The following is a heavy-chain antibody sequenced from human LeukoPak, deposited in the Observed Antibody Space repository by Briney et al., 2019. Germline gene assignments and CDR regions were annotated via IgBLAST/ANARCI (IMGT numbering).Heavy chain of an antibody. CDR1: GVTVGSNH. CDR3: VRDAS. J-gene: IGHJ4*02. Sequence: GGSLRLSCAVSGVTVGSNHMSWVRQAPGKGLEWVSAIYSGGGTYYADSVKGRFTLSRDNSKNTLYLQMNSLRAEDTAVYYCVRDASWGQGTLVTVSS. CDR2: IYSGGGT. V-gene: IGHV3-66*01.